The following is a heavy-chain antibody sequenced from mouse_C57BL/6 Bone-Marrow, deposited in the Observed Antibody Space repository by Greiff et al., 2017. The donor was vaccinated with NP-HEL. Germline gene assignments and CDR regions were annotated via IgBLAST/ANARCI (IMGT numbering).Heavy chain of an antibody. CDR1: GFTFSSYG. CDR2: ISSGGSYT. Sequence: EVKLVESGGDLVKPGGSLKLSCAASGFTFSSYGMSWVRQTPDKRLEWVATISSGGSYTYYPDSVKGRFTISRDNAKNTLYLQMSSLKSEDTAMYYCARHRATVVAPWFDVWGTGTTVTVSS. D-gene: IGHD1-1*01. V-gene: IGHV5-6*01. CDR3: ARHRATVVAPWFDV. J-gene: IGHJ1*03.